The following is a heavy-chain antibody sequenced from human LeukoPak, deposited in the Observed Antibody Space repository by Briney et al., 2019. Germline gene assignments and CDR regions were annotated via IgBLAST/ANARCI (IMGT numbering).Heavy chain of an antibody. Sequence: GGSLRLSCAASGFTFGSYSMNWVRQAPGKGLEWVSYISGSSGYIYYADSMKGRFTISRDNAKNSLYLQMNSLRAEDTAVYYCARGTTLTSPFDYWGQGTLVTVSS. J-gene: IGHJ4*02. V-gene: IGHV3-21*01. CDR3: ARGTTLTSPFDY. D-gene: IGHD4-17*01. CDR1: GFTFGSYS. CDR2: ISGSSGYI.